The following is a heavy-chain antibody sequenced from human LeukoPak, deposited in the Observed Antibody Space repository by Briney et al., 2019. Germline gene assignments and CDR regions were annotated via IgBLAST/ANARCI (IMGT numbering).Heavy chain of an antibody. CDR3: ASGEPYYYYGMDV. D-gene: IGHD4-17*01. Sequence: SETLSLTCTVSGGSISSGDYYWGRIRQPPGKGLEWIGSIYYSGSTYYNPSLKSRVTISVDTSKNQFSLKLSSVTAADTAVYYCASGEPYYYYGMDVWGQGTTVTVSS. V-gene: IGHV4-39*01. J-gene: IGHJ6*02. CDR1: GGSISSGDYY. CDR2: IYYSGST.